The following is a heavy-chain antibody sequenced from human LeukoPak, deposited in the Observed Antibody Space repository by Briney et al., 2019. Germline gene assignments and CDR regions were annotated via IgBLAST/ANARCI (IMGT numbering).Heavy chain of an antibody. CDR2: INPNSGGT. V-gene: IGHV1-2*04. CDR3: ARVGYSSSWYRRMVTQDPADAFDI. Sequence: GASVKVSCKASGYTFTGYYMHWVRQAPGQGLEWMGWINPNSGGTNYALKFQGWVTMTRDTSISTAYMELSRLRSDDTAVYYCARVGYSSSWYRRMVTQDPADAFDIWGQGTMVTVSS. D-gene: IGHD6-13*01. J-gene: IGHJ3*02. CDR1: GYTFTGYY.